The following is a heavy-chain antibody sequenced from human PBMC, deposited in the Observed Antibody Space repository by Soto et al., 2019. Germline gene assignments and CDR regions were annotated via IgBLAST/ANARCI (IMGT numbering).Heavy chain of an antibody. CDR3: ARHDNGHSSGRLDY. Sequence: SETLSLTCTVSGGSISSGGYYWSWMRQHPGKGLEWIGYISYSGSTHSNPSLKSRVTISADTSKTQFSLKLSSVTAADTAVYYCARHDNGHSSGRLDYWGQGTPVTVSS. D-gene: IGHD6-19*01. V-gene: IGHV4-31*03. CDR2: ISYSGST. J-gene: IGHJ4*02. CDR1: GGSISSGGYY.